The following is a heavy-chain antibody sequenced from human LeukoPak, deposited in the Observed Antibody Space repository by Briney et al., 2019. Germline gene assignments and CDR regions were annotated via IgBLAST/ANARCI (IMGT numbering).Heavy chain of an antibody. V-gene: IGHV4-34*01. J-gene: IGHJ2*01. CDR2: INQRRNT. Sequence: SETLSLTCVVYGESFSGYSWSWIRQPPGKGLEWIGEINQRRNTNYNPSLKSRVTISIDTTKNQFSLKLSSVTAADTAVYYCARHGWHAWYFDLWGRGTLVTVSS. D-gene: IGHD6-19*01. CDR3: ARHGWHAWYFDL. CDR1: GESFSGYS.